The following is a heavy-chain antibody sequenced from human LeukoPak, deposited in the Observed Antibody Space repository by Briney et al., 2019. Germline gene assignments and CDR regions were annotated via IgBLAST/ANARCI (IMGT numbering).Heavy chain of an antibody. CDR1: GHTFTGYY. V-gene: IGHV1-2*06. Sequence: ASVKVSCKASGHTFTGYYMHWVRQAPGQGREWMGRLNPNSGGTNYAQKFQGRVTMTRDTSISTAYMELSRLRSDDTAVYYCARLMATINDWFDPWGQGTLVTVSS. CDR3: ARLMATINDWFDP. J-gene: IGHJ5*02. CDR2: LNPNSGGT. D-gene: IGHD5-24*01.